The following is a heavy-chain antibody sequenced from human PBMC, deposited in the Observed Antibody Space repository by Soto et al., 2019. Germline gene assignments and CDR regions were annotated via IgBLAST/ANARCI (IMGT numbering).Heavy chain of an antibody. V-gene: IGHV4-30-4*01. D-gene: IGHD5-18*01. CDR2: IYYSGIT. Sequence: QVQLQESGPGLVKPSQTLSLTCTVSGASISSGDYYWSWIRQPPGKGLEWIGYIYYSGITHYNPSRKSRVTISVDTSKNQFSLKLSSVTAADTAVYYCARARSYGETIDYWGQGTLVTVSS. CDR1: GASISSGDYY. CDR3: ARARSYGETIDY. J-gene: IGHJ4*02.